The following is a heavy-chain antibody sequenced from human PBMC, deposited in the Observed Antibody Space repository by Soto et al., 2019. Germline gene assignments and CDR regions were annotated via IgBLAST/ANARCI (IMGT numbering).Heavy chain of an antibody. CDR2: IMPILGIA. Sequence: QVQLVQSGAEVKKPGSSVKVSCKASGGTFSSYTISWVRQAPGQGLEWMGRIMPILGIANYAQKFQGRVTITADKSTSTAYMELSSLRSEDTAVYYCARAPITIFGVAKPFDYWGQGTLVTVSS. J-gene: IGHJ4*02. CDR3: ARAPITIFGVAKPFDY. D-gene: IGHD3-3*01. V-gene: IGHV1-69*02. CDR1: GGTFSSYT.